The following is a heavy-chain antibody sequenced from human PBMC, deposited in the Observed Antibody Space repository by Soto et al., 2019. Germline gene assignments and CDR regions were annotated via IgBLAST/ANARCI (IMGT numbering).Heavy chain of an antibody. CDR1: GGTFSGYT. V-gene: IGHV1-69*02. D-gene: IGHD6-19*01. J-gene: IGHJ3*02. Sequence: XVKVSCKASGGTFSGYTISWVRQAPGQGLEWMGRIIPILGIANYAQKFQGRVTITADKSTSTAYMELSSLRSEDTAVYYCAVLAVAAQRYAFDIWGQGTMVTVSS. CDR3: AVLAVAAQRYAFDI. CDR2: IIPILGIA.